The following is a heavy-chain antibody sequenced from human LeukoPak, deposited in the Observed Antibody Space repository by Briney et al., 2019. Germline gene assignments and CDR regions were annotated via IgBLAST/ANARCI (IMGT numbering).Heavy chain of an antibody. CDR3: ARGKRGAPYYDFWSGYYTGISYFDY. CDR2: IYHSGST. D-gene: IGHD3-3*01. Sequence: PSETLSLTCAVSGGSISSSNWWSWVRQPPGKGLEWIGEIYHSGSTNYNPSLKSRVTISVDTSKNQFSLKLSSVTAADTAVYYCARGKRGAPYYDFWSGYYTGISYFDYWGQGTLVTVSS. CDR1: GGSISSSNW. V-gene: IGHV4-4*02. J-gene: IGHJ4*02.